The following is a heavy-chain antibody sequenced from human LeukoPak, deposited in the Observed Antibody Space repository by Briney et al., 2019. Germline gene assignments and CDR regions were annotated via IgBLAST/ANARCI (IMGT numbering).Heavy chain of an antibody. CDR2: IRSKANSYAT. D-gene: IGHD1-26*01. CDR3: TTMGKIVGATTTAWDHY. Sequence: PGGSLRLSCAASGFTFSGSAMHWVRQASGKGLEWVGRIRSKANSYATAYAASVKGRVTISRDDSKNTAYLQMNSLKTEDTAVYYCTTMGKIVGATTTAWDHYWGQGTLVTVSS. CDR1: GFTFSGSA. J-gene: IGHJ4*02. V-gene: IGHV3-73*01.